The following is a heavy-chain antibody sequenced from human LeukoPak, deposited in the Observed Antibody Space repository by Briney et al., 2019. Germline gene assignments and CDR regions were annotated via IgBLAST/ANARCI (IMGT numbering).Heavy chain of an antibody. CDR1: GGSFSGYY. V-gene: IGHV4-34*01. J-gene: IGHJ6*02. CDR3: ARGACSGGSCYQGYYYGMDV. D-gene: IGHD2-15*01. Sequence: SETLSLTCAVYGGSFSGYYWSWIRQPPGKGLEWIGEINHSGSTNYNPSLKSRVTISVDTSKNQFSLKLISVTAADTAVYYCARGACSGGSCYQGYYYGMDVWGQGTTVTVSS. CDR2: INHSGST.